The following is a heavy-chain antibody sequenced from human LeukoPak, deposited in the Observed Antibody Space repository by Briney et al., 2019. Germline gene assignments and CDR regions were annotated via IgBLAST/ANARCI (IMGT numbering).Heavy chain of an antibody. CDR2: IYYSGST. J-gene: IGHJ4*02. V-gene: IGHV4-39*01. CDR3: ARGGGVIIY. D-gene: IGHD3-16*02. Sequence: SETLSLTCTVSGGSISSSSYYWGWIRQPPGKGLEWIGSIYYSGSTYYNPSLKSRVTISVDTSKNQFSLKLSSVTAADTAVYYWARGGGVIIYWGQGTLVTVSS. CDR1: GGSISSSSYY.